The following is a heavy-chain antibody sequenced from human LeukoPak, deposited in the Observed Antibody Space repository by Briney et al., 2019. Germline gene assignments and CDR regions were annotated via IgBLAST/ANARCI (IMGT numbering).Heavy chain of an antibody. CDR2: IQQDGSEK. D-gene: IGHD2-15*01. V-gene: IGHV3-7*04. J-gene: IGHJ4*02. Sequence: PGGSLRLSCAASGFTFSNYWMNWVRQAPGKGLEWVANIQQDGSEKYYVDSVKGRFTISRDNAKNSLYLQMNSLRAEDTAAYYCARGYCSGDNCYGASDYWGQGTLVTVSS. CDR3: ARGYCSGDNCYGASDY. CDR1: GFTFSNYW.